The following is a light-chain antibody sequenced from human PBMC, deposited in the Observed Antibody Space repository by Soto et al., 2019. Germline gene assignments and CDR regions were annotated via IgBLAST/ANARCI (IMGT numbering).Light chain of an antibody. CDR2: GAS. CDR3: QQYGSSPVT. J-gene: IGKJ2*01. CDR1: QSVSSSY. Sequence: EIVLTQSPGTLSLSPGERATLSCRASQSVSSSYLAWYQQKPGQAPRLLIYGASSRATGIPDRFSGSGSGIDFTLTISRLEPEDFAVYYCQQYGSSPVTFGQGTKLEIK. V-gene: IGKV3-20*01.